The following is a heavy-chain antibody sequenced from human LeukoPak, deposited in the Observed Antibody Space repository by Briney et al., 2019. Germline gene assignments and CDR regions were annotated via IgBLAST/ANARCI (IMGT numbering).Heavy chain of an antibody. CDR2: ISPSGGST. J-gene: IGHJ4*02. CDR1: GYTFTSNY. V-gene: IGHV1-46*01. D-gene: IGHD3-16*02. Sequence: ASVKVSCKAFGYTFTSNYMHWVRQAPGQGPEWMGVISPSGGSTTYAQKFQDRLTLTRDTSISTAYMELSRLRSDDTAVYYCARGPRRLYVDYWGQGTLVTVSS. CDR3: ARGPRRLYVDY.